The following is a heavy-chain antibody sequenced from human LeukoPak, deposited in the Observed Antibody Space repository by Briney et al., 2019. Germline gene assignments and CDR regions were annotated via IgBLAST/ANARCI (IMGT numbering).Heavy chain of an antibody. CDR2: INPYSGAT. Sequence: VASVKVSCKTCGYTFTDYFIHWVRQGPGQGLEWMGWINPYSGATIFAQKFQGRVTMTRDTSISTVCMDLTSLGSNDTAVLYCARTTNYYFDGMDVWGQGTTVTVSS. J-gene: IGHJ6*02. D-gene: IGHD1-1*01. CDR1: GYTFTDYF. V-gene: IGHV1-2*02. CDR3: ARTTNYYFDGMDV.